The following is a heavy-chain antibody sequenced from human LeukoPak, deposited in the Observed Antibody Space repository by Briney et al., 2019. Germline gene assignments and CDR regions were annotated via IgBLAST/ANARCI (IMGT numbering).Heavy chain of an antibody. CDR2: INHSGST. J-gene: IGHJ5*02. D-gene: IGHD3-10*01. Sequence: SETLSLTCAVYGGSFSGYYWSWIRQPPGKGLEWIGEINHSGSTNYNPSLKSRVTISVDTSKNQFSLKLSSVTAADTAVYYCARGSGRYYGSGSYYFRGFNPWGQGTLVTVSS. CDR3: ARGSGRYYGSGSYYFRGFNP. V-gene: IGHV4-34*01. CDR1: GGSFSGYY.